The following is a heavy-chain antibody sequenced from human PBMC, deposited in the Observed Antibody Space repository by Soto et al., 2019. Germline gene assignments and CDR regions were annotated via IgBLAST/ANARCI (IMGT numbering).Heavy chain of an antibody. J-gene: IGHJ6*02. CDR3: ARDGTSGEYGEYYYNSGMDV. D-gene: IGHD4-17*01. Sequence: ASVKVSCKASGYTFTSYGISWVRQAPGQGLEWMGWISAYNGNTNYAQKLQGRVTMTTDTSTSTAYMELRSLRSDDTAVYYCARDGTSGEYGEYYYNSGMDVWGQETTVTVS. V-gene: IGHV1-18*04. CDR2: ISAYNGNT. CDR1: GYTFTSYG.